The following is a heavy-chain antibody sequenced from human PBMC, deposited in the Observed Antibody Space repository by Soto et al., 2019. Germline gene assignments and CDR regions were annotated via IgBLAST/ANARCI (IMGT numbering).Heavy chain of an antibody. CDR1: GFSVSSDY. V-gene: IGHV3-53*02. CDR2: IYSSGST. D-gene: IGHD6-19*01. Sequence: EVQLVETGGGLIQPGGSQRLSCAASGFSVSSDYMHWVRQAPGKGLEWISVIYSSGSTHYVDSVRGRFTISRDDSKNMVYLQMSNLRVEDTAVYYCATFMAVTGSDYWGQGTLVTVSS. J-gene: IGHJ4*02. CDR3: ATFMAVTGSDY.